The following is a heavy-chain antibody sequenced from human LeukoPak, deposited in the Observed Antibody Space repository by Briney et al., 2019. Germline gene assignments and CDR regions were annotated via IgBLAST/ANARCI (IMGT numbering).Heavy chain of an antibody. CDR1: GFTFSSYA. V-gene: IGHV3-23*01. D-gene: IGHD2-2*01. CDR3: ARVDCSSTSCYGGYFDY. J-gene: IGHJ4*02. Sequence: PGGSLRLSCAASGFTFSSYAMSWVRQAPGKGLEWVSAISGSGGSTYYADSVKGRFTISRDNSKNTLYLQMNSLRAEDTAVYYCARVDCSSTSCYGGYFDYWGQGTLVTVSS. CDR2: ISGSGGST.